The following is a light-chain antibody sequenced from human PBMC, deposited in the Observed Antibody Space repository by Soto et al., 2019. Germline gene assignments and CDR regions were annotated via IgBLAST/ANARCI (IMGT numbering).Light chain of an antibody. Sequence: QSALTQPRSVSGSPGQSVTISCPGISSDVGSYNYVSWYQQHPGKAPKLMIYEVSDRPSGISSRFSGSKSGNTASLTISGLQTEDEADYYCSSYTSSSTLFGTGTKVTVL. CDR3: SSYTSSSTL. V-gene: IGLV2-14*01. CDR2: EVS. CDR1: SSDVGSYNY. J-gene: IGLJ1*01.